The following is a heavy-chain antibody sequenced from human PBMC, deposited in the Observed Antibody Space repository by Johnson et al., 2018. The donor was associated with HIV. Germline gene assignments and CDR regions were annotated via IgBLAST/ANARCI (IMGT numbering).Heavy chain of an antibody. V-gene: IGHV3-7*01. CDR2: IKQDGSEK. D-gene: IGHD6-19*01. Sequence: VQLVESGGGLVQPGGSLRLSCAASGFTFSTYWMSWVRQAPGKGLEWVANIKQDGSEKYYVDSVKGRFTISRDNAKNSLYLQMNSLRAEDTAVYYCAKGGSGTTRIRAQKGAFDIWGQGTMVTVSS. J-gene: IGHJ3*02. CDR1: GFTFSTYW. CDR3: AKGGSGTTRIRAQKGAFDI.